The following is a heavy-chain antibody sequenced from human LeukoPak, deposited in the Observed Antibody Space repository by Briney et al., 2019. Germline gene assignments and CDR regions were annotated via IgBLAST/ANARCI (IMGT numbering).Heavy chain of an antibody. CDR2: IKQDGSEK. Sequence: GGSLRLSCAASGFTFSNYRMIWVRQAPGKGLEWVGNIKQDGSEKRYADSVRGRFSISRDNAQTSLYLQMNSLRAEDTAMYYCARASDPWLQLTWGQGTLVTVSS. J-gene: IGHJ5*02. CDR1: GFTFSNYR. D-gene: IGHD5-24*01. V-gene: IGHV3-7*05. CDR3: ARASDPWLQLT.